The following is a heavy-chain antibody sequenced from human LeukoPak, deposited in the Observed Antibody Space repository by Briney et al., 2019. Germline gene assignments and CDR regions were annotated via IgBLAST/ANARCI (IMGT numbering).Heavy chain of an antibody. V-gene: IGHV4-4*07. D-gene: IGHD3-22*01. J-gene: IGHJ4*02. CDR1: GGSISSYY. CDR2: IYTSGST. Sequence: PSETLSLTCTVSGGSISSYYRSWIRQPAGKGLEWIGRIYTSGSTNYNPSLKSRVTMSVDTSKNQFSLKLTSVTAADTAVYYCARCLYDSTGYYFDYWGRGTLVTVSS. CDR3: ARCLYDSTGYYFDY.